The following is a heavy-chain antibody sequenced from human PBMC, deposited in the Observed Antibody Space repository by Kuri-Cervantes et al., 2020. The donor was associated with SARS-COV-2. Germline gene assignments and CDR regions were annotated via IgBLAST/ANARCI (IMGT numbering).Heavy chain of an antibody. CDR1: GYSFTSYW. V-gene: IGHV5-10-1*01. CDR3: ARTSSYEARPLSYYYYMDV. J-gene: IGHJ6*03. CDR2: IDPSDSYT. Sequence: GGSLRLSCKGSGYSFTSYWISWVRQMPGKGLEWMGRIDPSDSYTNYSPSFQGHVTISADKSISTAYLQWSSLKASDTAMYYCARTSSYEARPLSYYYYMDVWGKGTTVTVSS. D-gene: IGHD6-6*01.